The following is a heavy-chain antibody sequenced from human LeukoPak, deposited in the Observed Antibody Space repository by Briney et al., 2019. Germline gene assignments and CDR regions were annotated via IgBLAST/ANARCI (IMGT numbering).Heavy chain of an antibody. CDR1: GGSFRDYY. J-gene: IGHJ3*02. CDR3: ARGSRLLWFGELFPGAFDI. D-gene: IGHD3-10*01. CDR2: VNHSGST. Sequence: SETLSLTCAVCGGSFRDYYWGWIRQPPGKGLEWIGEVNHSGSTNYNPYLKSRVTISVDTSKNQFSLKLSSVTAADTAVYYCARGSRLLWFGELFPGAFDIWGQGTMVTVSS. V-gene: IGHV4-34*01.